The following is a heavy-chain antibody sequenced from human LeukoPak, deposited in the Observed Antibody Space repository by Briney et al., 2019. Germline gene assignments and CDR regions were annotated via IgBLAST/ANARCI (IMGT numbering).Heavy chain of an antibody. Sequence: GGSLRLSCAASGFIVSSNYMSWVRQAPGKGLEWVSLIYSGGSTFYADSVKGRFTISIDNSKNTLYLQMNCLSAEDTAVYYCAGVAAAGTEYFDHWGQGSLVTVSS. D-gene: IGHD6-13*01. J-gene: IGHJ4*02. CDR3: AGVAAAGTEYFDH. V-gene: IGHV3-53*01. CDR1: GFIVSSNY. CDR2: IYSGGST.